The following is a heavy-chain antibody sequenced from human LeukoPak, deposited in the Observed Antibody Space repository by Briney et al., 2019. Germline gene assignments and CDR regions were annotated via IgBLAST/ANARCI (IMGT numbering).Heavy chain of an antibody. CDR3: ARVDDSTSPPVAGTP. V-gene: IGHV1-18*01. CDR2: ISAYNGNT. Sequence: GASVKVSCKASGYTFTSYGISWVRQAPGQGLEWMGWISAYNGNTNYAQKPQGRVTMTTDTSTSTAYMELRSLRSDDTAVYYCARVDDSTSPPVAGTPWGQGTLVTVSS. CDR1: GYTFTSYG. D-gene: IGHD6-19*01. J-gene: IGHJ5*02.